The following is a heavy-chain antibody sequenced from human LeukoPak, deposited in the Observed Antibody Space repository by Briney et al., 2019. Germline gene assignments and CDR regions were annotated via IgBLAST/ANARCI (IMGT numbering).Heavy chain of an antibody. CDR2: ISAYKGNT. J-gene: IGHJ6*03. CDR3: ARVEYQLLWGYYYYYFMDV. V-gene: IGHV1-18*01. D-gene: IGHD2-2*01. CDR1: GYTFTSYG. Sequence: GASVKVSCKASGYTFTSYGISWGRQAPGQGLEWMGWISAYKGNTNYAQKLHRRVTITTYTSTTTPYMYMRSLRSDDTAVSYCARVEYQLLWGYYYYYFMDVWGKGTTVTVSS.